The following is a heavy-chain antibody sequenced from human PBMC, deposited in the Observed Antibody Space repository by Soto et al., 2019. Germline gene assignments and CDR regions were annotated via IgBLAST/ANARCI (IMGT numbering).Heavy chain of an antibody. CDR1: GGTFSSYA. CDR2: IIPIFGTA. V-gene: IGHV1-69*13. J-gene: IGHJ4*02. Sequence: SVKVSCKASGGTFSSYAISWVRQAPGQGLEWMGGIIPIFGTANYAQKFQGRVTITADESTSTAYMELSSLRSEDTAVYYCARDRLDMLTGSYTPNFDYWGQGTLATVSS. D-gene: IGHD3-9*01. CDR3: ARDRLDMLTGSYTPNFDY.